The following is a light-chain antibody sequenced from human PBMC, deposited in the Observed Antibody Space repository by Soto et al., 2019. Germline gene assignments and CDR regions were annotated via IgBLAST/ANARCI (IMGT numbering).Light chain of an antibody. CDR1: SSDVGGYNY. CDR2: EVS. CDR3: SSYGSTSTPHV. V-gene: IGLV2-14*01. Sequence: QSVLTQPASVSGSPGQSITISCTGTSSDVGGYNYVSWYQQHPGKAPKLMIYEVSTRPSGVSNRFSGSKSANTASLTISGLPADAYADYFCSSYGSTSTPHVFGTGTKVTVL. J-gene: IGLJ1*01.